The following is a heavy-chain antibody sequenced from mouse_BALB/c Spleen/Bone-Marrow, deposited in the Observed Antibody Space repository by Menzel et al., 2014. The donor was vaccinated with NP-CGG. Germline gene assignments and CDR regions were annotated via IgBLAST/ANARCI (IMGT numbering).Heavy chain of an antibody. Sequence: QVQLQQPGAELAKPGASAKTSCKASGYTFTSYWMHWVKQRPGQGLEWIGYINPSTGYTEHNQKFKDKATLTADKSSSTAYMHLSSLTSEDSAVYYCARDHPYYFDYWGQGTTLTVSS. CDR3: ARDHPYYFDY. V-gene: IGHV1-7*01. CDR1: GYTFTSYW. CDR2: INPSTGYT. J-gene: IGHJ2*01.